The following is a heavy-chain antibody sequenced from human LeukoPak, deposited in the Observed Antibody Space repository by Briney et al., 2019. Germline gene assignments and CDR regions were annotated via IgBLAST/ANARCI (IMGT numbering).Heavy chain of an antibody. V-gene: IGHV3-21*01. CDR3: ARSWFGDLYYFDY. D-gene: IGHD3-10*01. CDR2: ISSSSSYI. Sequence: GRSLRLSCAASGFTFSSYSMNWVRQAPGKGLEWVSSISSSSSYIYYADSVKGRFTISRDNAKNSLYLQMNSLRAEDTAVYYCARSWFGDLYYFDYWGQGTLVTVSS. CDR1: GFTFSSYS. J-gene: IGHJ4*02.